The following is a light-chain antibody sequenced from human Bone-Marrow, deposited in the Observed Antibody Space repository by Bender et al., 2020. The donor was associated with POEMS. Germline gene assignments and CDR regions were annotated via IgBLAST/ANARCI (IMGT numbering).Light chain of an antibody. CDR1: NIVTKS. Sequence: SSVLTQPPSVSVAPGQTARITCGGNNIVTKSVHWYQQKPGQAPVLVVYDDSDRPSGIPERFSGSTSGNTATLTISGTQAMDEAEYYCQAWDRSTVVFGGGTKVTVL. J-gene: IGLJ2*01. CDR2: DDS. V-gene: IGLV3-21*02. CDR3: QAWDRSTVV.